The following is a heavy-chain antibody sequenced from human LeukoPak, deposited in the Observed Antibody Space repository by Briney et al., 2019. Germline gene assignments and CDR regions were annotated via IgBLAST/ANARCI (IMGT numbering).Heavy chain of an antibody. CDR1: GFTLSSYW. Sequence: GGSLRLSCTASGFTLSSYWMNWVRQAPGKGLEWVAGIKKDGSAKFYVDSVKGRFTISRDDAKNTLYLQMSSLSVDDTAIYYCTRGSPGYSSSWLDFWGQGILVTVSS. V-gene: IGHV3-7*01. CDR2: IKKDGSAK. J-gene: IGHJ4*02. D-gene: IGHD6-13*01. CDR3: TRGSPGYSSSWLDF.